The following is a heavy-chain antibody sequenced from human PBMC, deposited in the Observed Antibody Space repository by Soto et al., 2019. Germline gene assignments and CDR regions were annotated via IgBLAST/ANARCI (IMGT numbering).Heavy chain of an antibody. CDR3: ANSMVRGVSEFDY. Sequence: EVQLLESGGGLVQPGGSLRLSCAASGFTFSSYAMSWVRQAPGKGLEWVSAISGSGGSTYYADSVKGRFTISRDNSKNTLYLQMNSLSAEDTAVYYCANSMVRGVSEFDYWGQGTLVTVSS. CDR2: ISGSGGST. CDR1: GFTFSSYA. J-gene: IGHJ4*02. D-gene: IGHD3-10*01. V-gene: IGHV3-23*01.